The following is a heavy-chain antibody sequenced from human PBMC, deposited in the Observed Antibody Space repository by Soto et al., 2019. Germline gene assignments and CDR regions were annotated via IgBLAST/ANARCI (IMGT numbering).Heavy chain of an antibody. D-gene: IGHD3-9*01. CDR2: MNPNSGNT. V-gene: IGHV1-8*01. Sequence: GTSVKVSCKASGYTFTSYDINWVRQATRQGLEWMGWMNPNSGNTGYAQKFQGRVTMTRNTSISTAYMELSSLRSEDTAVYYCARVVLRTGYLHGGGPWGQGTLVTVSS. CDR1: GYTFTSYD. J-gene: IGHJ5*02. CDR3: ARVVLRTGYLHGGGP.